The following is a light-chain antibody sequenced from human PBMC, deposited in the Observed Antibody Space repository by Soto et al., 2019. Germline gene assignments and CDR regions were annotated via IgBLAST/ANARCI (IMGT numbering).Light chain of an antibody. CDR3: QQSFSTPYT. CDR1: QSIDNN. Sequence: DIQMTQSPSSLSASVGDRVRITCRASQSIDNNLNWYQQKPGQAPKLLIYVAFGLQSGVPSRFSGSGSGTDFTLTISSLQPEDFATYYCQQSFSTPYTFGQGTILEIK. J-gene: IGKJ2*01. CDR2: VAF. V-gene: IGKV1-39*01.